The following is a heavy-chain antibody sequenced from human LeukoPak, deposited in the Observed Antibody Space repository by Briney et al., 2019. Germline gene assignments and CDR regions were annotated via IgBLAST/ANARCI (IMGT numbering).Heavy chain of an antibody. J-gene: IGHJ4*02. V-gene: IGHV3-23*01. CDR2: ISGSGGST. CDR1: GFTFRSYG. Sequence: GGSLRLSCAASGFTFRSYGMSWVRQAPGKGLEWVSGISGSGGSTYYADSVKGRFTISRDNSKNTLYLQMNSLRAEDTAVYYCARETFAVAFDYWGQGTLVTVSS. D-gene: IGHD3-16*01. CDR3: ARETFAVAFDY.